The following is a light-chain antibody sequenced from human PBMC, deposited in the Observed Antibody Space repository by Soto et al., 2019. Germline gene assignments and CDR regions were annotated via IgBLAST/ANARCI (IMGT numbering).Light chain of an antibody. CDR3: QEYNSWPGK. V-gene: IGKV3-15*01. Sequence: EIVMTQSPATLSVSPLERATLSCRASQSVSSNLALYQQKPGQAPRLLIYGASTRATGIPARFSGSGSGTAFTLTISSLQSEDFAVYFCQEYNSWPGKFGQGTKVDIK. CDR2: GAS. CDR1: QSVSSN. J-gene: IGKJ1*01.